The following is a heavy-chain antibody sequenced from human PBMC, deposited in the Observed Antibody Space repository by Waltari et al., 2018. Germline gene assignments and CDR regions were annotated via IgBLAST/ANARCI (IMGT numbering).Heavy chain of an antibody. CDR3: AKDRSYGHSLAN. Sequence: EVQLVESGGGLLKRGGSLRLSCAGSGFDVSSSYMNWVRKAPGKGLEWVAGIHSGGNTYYADSVKGRFTISRDNSKNTLYLQMNSLRAEDTAVYYCAKDRSYGHSLANWGQGTLVTVSS. V-gene: IGHV3-53*01. D-gene: IGHD4-17*01. J-gene: IGHJ4*02. CDR1: GFDVSSSY. CDR2: IHSGGNT.